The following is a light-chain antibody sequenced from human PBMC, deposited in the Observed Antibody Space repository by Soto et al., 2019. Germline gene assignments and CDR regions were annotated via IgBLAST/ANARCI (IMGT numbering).Light chain of an antibody. CDR2: GAY. Sequence: EVVMTQSPGTLSVSPGERASLSCRASQSVSGNLAWYQQTPGQAPRLLIHGAYTRATGIPARFSGSGSGTEFTLTISSLQSEDFAFYYCQQYNDWPRTFGQGTKVEIK. CDR1: QSVSGN. CDR3: QQYNDWPRT. V-gene: IGKV3-15*01. J-gene: IGKJ1*01.